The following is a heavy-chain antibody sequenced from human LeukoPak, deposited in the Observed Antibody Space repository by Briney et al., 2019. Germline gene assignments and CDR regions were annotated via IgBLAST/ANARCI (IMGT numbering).Heavy chain of an antibody. V-gene: IGHV4-59*08. CDR1: GDSLSSYY. Sequence: SDTLSLTCTVSGDSLSSYYWSWVRQPPGKGLECIEYIYYSGRTSYNPSLKRQVTIEVDTSKNQFSLKLSSVTAADTAVYYCAGTGYYYGSGSYYYFDYWGQGTLVTVSS. CDR3: AGTGYYYGSGSYYYFDY. CDR2: IYYSGRT. D-gene: IGHD3-10*01. J-gene: IGHJ4*02.